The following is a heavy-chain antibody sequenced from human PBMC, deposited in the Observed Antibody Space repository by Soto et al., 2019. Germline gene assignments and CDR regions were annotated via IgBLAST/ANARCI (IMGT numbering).Heavy chain of an antibody. D-gene: IGHD6-13*01. Sequence: EVQLVESGGGLVKPGGSLRLSCAASGFTFSSYSMNWVRQAPGKGLEWVSSISSSSSYIYYADSVKGRFTISRDNAKNALYLQMNSLRAEDTAVYYCARTIAAPTPEPYYYYYYYMDVWGKGTTVTVSS. CDR1: GFTFSSYS. V-gene: IGHV3-21*01. CDR3: ARTIAAPTPEPYYYYYYYMDV. CDR2: ISSSSSYI. J-gene: IGHJ6*03.